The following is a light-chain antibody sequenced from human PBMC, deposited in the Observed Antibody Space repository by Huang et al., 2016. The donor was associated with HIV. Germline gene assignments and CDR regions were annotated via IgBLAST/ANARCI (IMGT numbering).Light chain of an antibody. Sequence: EIVLTQSPGTLSLSPGERATLSCRASQSVATSYVAWYQQKPGQAPRLLIYGATSRAAGIPDRFSGSTSETDFTLTISRLEPEDFAVYYCQQYGSSPATFGQGTKVEIK. CDR3: QQYGSSPAT. CDR1: QSVATSY. V-gene: IGKV3-20*01. J-gene: IGKJ2*01. CDR2: GAT.